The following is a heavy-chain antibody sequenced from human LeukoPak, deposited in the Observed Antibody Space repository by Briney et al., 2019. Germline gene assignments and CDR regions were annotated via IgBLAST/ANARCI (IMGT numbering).Heavy chain of an antibody. CDR3: ARDDALATDGFDS. J-gene: IGHJ4*02. D-gene: IGHD5-24*01. Sequence: RSLRLSCVASGFTFTRYAMHWVRQAPGKGLEWVTVVSYDGNDKYYADSVKGRFTISRDNSKNTVYLQMNSLRAEDTAVYYCARDDALATDGFDSWGQGTLVTVSS. CDR2: VSYDGNDK. V-gene: IGHV3-30*04. CDR1: GFTFTRYA.